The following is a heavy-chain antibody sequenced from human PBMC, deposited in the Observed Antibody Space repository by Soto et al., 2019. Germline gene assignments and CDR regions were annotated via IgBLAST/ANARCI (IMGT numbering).Heavy chain of an antibody. D-gene: IGHD5-18*01. CDR3: AKAPYPGEYSYGYYFDY. Sequence: LXLXCAASGFTFSSXAMSWVPHAPGKWLEWVSAISCSGGSTYYADSVKGRFTISRDNSKNTLYLQMNSLRAEDTSVYYCAKAPYPGEYSYGYYFDYWGQGTLGTVS. J-gene: IGHJ4*02. CDR1: GFTFSSXA. V-gene: IGHV3-23*01. CDR2: ISCSGGST.